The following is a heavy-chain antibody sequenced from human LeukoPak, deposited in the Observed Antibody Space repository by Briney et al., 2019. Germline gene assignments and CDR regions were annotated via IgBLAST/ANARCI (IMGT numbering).Heavy chain of an antibody. CDR2: IIPVFGTS. CDR3: ARVTGGKYCSTTSCYMRGWFDP. V-gene: IGHV1-69*06. D-gene: IGHD2-2*02. Sequence: GASVKVSCKASGGTFSSYAINWVRQAPGQGLEWMGGIIPVFGTSNYAQKFQGRVTITADKSTRTAYMVLSSLRSEDTATYYCARVTGGKYCSTTSCYMRGWFDPWGQGTLVTVSS. J-gene: IGHJ5*02. CDR1: GGTFSSYA.